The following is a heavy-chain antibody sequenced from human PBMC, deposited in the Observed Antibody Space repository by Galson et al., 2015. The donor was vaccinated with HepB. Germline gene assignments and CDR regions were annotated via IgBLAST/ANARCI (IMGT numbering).Heavy chain of an antibody. V-gene: IGHV3-23*01. Sequence: SLRLSCAASEFTFSNYAMTWVRQAPGKGLEWVSGISGSGYSTYYADSVKGRFTISRDNSKNMLYLQMNSLRAEDTAVYYCARGPLLRGMIAVVILPFLDYWGQGTLVTVSS. CDR1: EFTFSNYA. CDR2: ISGSGYST. J-gene: IGHJ4*02. CDR3: ARGPLLRGMIAVVILPFLDY. D-gene: IGHD3-22*01.